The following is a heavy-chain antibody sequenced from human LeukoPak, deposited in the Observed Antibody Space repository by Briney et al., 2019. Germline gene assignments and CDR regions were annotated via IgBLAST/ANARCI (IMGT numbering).Heavy chain of an antibody. J-gene: IGHJ2*01. CDR2: INPNTGGT. Sequence: ASVKVSCKASGYTFTAYFMYWGRQAPGQGLEWMGWINPNTGGTNYAQKFQCRVTMTRDTSISTAYMELSRLRSDDTAVYYCAVLSTVTTDWYFDLWGRGTLVTVSS. D-gene: IGHD4-17*01. V-gene: IGHV1-2*02. CDR3: AVLSTVTTDWYFDL. CDR1: GYTFTAYF.